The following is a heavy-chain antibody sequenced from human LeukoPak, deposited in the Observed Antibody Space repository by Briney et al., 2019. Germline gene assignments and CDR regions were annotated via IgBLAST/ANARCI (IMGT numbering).Heavy chain of an antibody. V-gene: IGHV4-59*08. J-gene: IGHJ4*02. CDR3: ARHKTGGTYPLDY. CDR2: IHYSGST. Sequence: SETLSLTCTVSGGSMNTYFWSWIRQPPGKGLEWIGHIHYSGSTTYNPSLKSRVTISVDVSKNQFSLQLSSVTAADTAVYYCARHKTGGTYPLDYWGQGTLVTVSS. CDR1: GGSMNTYF. D-gene: IGHD1-26*01.